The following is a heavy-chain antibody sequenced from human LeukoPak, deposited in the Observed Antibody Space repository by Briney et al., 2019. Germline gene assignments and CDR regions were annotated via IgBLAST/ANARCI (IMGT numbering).Heavy chain of an antibody. CDR2: INPNSGGT. J-gene: IGHJ4*02. D-gene: IGHD6-19*01. Sequence: GASVKVSCKASGYTFTGYYMHWVRQAPGQGLEWMGWINPNSGGTNYAQKFQGRVTMTRDTSISTAYMELSSLRSEDTAVYYCARSASYSSGPDDYWGQGTLVTVSS. V-gene: IGHV1-2*02. CDR3: ARSASYSSGPDDY. CDR1: GYTFTGYY.